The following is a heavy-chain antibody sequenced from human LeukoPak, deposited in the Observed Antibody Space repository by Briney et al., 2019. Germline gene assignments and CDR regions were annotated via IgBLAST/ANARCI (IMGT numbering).Heavy chain of an antibody. CDR3: AKTRRSTVTSYYFDY. D-gene: IGHD4-17*01. CDR1: GFTFSNYG. Sequence: GGSLRLSCAASGFTFSNYGMHWVRQAPGKGLEWVTSIRNDGSNKYYADSVKGRFTISRDNSKNTLYVQMNSLGAEDTAVYYCAKTRRSTVTSYYFDYWGQGTLVTVSS. V-gene: IGHV3-30*02. J-gene: IGHJ4*02. CDR2: IRNDGSNK.